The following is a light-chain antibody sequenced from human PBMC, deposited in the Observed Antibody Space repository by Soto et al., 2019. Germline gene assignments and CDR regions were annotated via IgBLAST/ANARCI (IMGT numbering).Light chain of an antibody. CDR2: DAS. CDR1: QSISTY. CDR3: QQRYNWPLFT. V-gene: IGKV3-11*01. Sequence: EIVLTQSPATLSLSPGESATLSCRASQSISTYLAWYQQKPGQAPRLLIYDASNRATGVPTRFSGSGSGTDFPLTISSLQPEDFAVYYCQQRYNWPLFTFGPGTKVDVK. J-gene: IGKJ3*01.